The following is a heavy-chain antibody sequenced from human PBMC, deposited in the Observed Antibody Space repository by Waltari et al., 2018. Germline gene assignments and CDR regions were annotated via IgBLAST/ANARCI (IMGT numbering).Heavy chain of an antibody. CDR2: IIPIFGTA. V-gene: IGHV1-69*12. J-gene: IGHJ6*02. Sequence: QVQLVQSGAEVKKPGSSVKVSCKASGGTFSSYASSWVRQAPGQGLEWMGGIIPIFGTANYAQKFQGRVTITADESTSTAYMELSSLRSEDTAVYYCARDDFWSGYYNYYGMDVWGQGTTVTVSS. CDR1: GGTFSSYA. CDR3: ARDDFWSGYYNYYGMDV. D-gene: IGHD3-3*01.